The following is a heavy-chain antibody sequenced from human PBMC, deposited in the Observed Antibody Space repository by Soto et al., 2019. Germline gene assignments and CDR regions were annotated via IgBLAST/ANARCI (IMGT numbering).Heavy chain of an antibody. CDR2: TYYRSRWYN. CDR3: AGTTASQWYYMEP. Sequence: QVQLQASGPGLVKPSQTLSLTCAISGDSVSSNSAAWNWIRLSPSRGLEWLARTYYRSRWYNDYAVSVRSRITVNPDTTKNQFSLQLTSVTPEDTAVYYCAGTTASQWYYMEPWGKATTVTVYS. V-gene: IGHV6-1*01. J-gene: IGHJ6*03. D-gene: IGHD1-7*01. CDR1: GDSVSSNSAA.